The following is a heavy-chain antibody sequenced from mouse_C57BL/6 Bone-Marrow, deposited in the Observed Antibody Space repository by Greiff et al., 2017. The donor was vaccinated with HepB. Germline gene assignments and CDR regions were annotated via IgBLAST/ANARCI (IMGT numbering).Heavy chain of an antibody. V-gene: IGHV5-17*01. D-gene: IGHD2-5*01. CDR1: GFTFSDYG. CDR3: ARRDSNFGFAY. CDR2: ISSGSSTI. Sequence: EVKVEESGGGLVKPGGSLKLSCAASGFTFSDYGMHWVRQAPEKGLEWVAYISSGSSTIYYADTVKGRFTISRDNAKNTLFLQMTSLRSEDTAMYYCARRDSNFGFAYWGQGTLVTVSA. J-gene: IGHJ3*01.